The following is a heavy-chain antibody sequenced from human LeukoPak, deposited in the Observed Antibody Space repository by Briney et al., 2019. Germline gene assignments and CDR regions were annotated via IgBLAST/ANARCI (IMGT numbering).Heavy chain of an antibody. D-gene: IGHD5-24*01. CDR3: ARIRDGYNDAYDI. CDR1: GYTFINSY. V-gene: IGHV1-46*01. Sequence: ASVRVSCKASGYTFINSYIHWVRQAPGQVLEWMGLINPDGGNTNYAQNFQGRLTLTRDTSTSTVYMELSSLRSEDTAIYYCARIRDGYNDAYDIWGQGTVVTVPS. J-gene: IGHJ3*02. CDR2: INPDGGNT.